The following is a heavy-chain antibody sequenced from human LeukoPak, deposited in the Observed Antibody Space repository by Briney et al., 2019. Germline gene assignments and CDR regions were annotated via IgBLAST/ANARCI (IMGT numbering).Heavy chain of an antibody. CDR3: ARVGLDNTGWHISWFDP. CDR2: ITTNGAST. J-gene: IGHJ5*02. V-gene: IGHV3-11*01. Sequence: GGSLRLSCAASGFIFSDYYMTWIRQAPGKGLEWISYITTNGASTYYASSVKGRFTISRDNAQNSLFLQMNSLRAEDTAIYYCARVGLDNTGWHISWFDPWGQGTLVTVSS. CDR1: GFIFSDYY. D-gene: IGHD6-19*01.